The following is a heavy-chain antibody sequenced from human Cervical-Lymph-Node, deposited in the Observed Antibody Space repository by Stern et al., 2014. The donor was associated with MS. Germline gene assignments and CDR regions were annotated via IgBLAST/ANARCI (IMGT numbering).Heavy chain of an antibody. CDR1: GGSISSSNW. Sequence: QVQLQESGPGLVKPSGTLSLTCAVSGGSISSSNWWSWVRQPPGKGLEWIGEIYHSGSTHYNPSLKRRVTISVDKSKNQFSLKLSSVTAADTAVYYCARAPITMVRGVINFDYWGQGTLVTVSS. V-gene: IGHV4-4*02. D-gene: IGHD3-10*01. J-gene: IGHJ4*02. CDR3: ARAPITMVRGVINFDY. CDR2: IYHSGST.